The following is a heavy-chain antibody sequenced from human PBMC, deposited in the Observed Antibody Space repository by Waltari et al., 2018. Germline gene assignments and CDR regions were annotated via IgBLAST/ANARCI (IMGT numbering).Heavy chain of an antibody. CDR2: LYSGGSI. V-gene: IGHV3-53*02. CDR1: GFTVSSNY. J-gene: IGHJ4*02. D-gene: IGHD3-22*01. Sequence: EVQLVETGGGLIQPGGSLRLSCAASGFTVSSNYLPWVRQAPGKGLEWVSVLYSGGSIYYAESVKGRFTISRDNPKNTLYLQMNSLRAEDTAVYYCARTDSTGFFDYWGQGNLVTVSS. CDR3: ARTDSTGFFDY.